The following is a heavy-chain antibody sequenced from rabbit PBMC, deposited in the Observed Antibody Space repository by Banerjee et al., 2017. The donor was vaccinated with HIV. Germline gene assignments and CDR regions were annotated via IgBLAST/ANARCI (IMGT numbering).Heavy chain of an antibody. CDR2: IDAGSSGST. CDR1: GFSFSSSYN. J-gene: IGHJ3*01. D-gene: IGHD8-1*01. CDR3: TRDFAGGGYDTDL. V-gene: IGHV1S40*01. Sequence: QSLEESGGDLVKPEGSLTLTCTASGFSFSSSYNMCWVRQAPGKGLEWIACIDAGSSGSTDYASWAKGRFTISKTSSTTVTLQMTSLTAADTATYFCTRDFAGGGYDTDLWGQGTLVTVS.